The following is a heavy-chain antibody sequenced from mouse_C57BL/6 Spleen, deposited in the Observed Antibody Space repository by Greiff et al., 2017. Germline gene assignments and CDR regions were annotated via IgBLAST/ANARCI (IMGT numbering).Heavy chain of an antibody. V-gene: IGHV1-69*01. Sequence: QVQLQQPGAELVMPGASVKLSCKASGYTFTSYWMHWVKQRPGQGLEWIGEIDPSDSYTNYNQKFKGKSTLTVDKSSSTAYMQLSSLTSEYSAVYYGARRRELAGLFDYWGQGTTLTVAS. CDR3: ARRRELAGLFDY. J-gene: IGHJ2*01. CDR2: IDPSDSYT. D-gene: IGHD3-1*01. CDR1: GYTFTSYW.